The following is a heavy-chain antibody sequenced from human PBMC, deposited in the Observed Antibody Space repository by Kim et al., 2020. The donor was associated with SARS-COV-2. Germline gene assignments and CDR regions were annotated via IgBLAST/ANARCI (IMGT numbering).Heavy chain of an antibody. J-gene: IGHJ4*02. D-gene: IGHD3-22*01. V-gene: IGHV3-30*18. CDR2: ISYDGSNK. CDR1: GFTFSSYG. CDR3: AKDFKYYDSSGYGMGYYFDY. Sequence: GGSLRLSCAASGFTFSSYGMHWVRQAPGKGLEWVAVISYDGSNKYYADSVKGRFTISRDNSKNTLYLQMNSLRAEDTAVYYCAKDFKYYDSSGYGMGYYFDYWGQGTLVTVSS.